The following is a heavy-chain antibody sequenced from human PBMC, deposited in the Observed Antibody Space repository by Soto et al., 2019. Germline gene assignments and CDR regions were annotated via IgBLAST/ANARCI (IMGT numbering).Heavy chain of an antibody. Sequence: GGSLRLSCAASGFTFDDYAMHWVRQVPGKGLGWVSGINWNSGSIGYADSVKGRFAISRDNAKNSLHLQMNSLRAEDTAFYYCVKDESINWYSGHYRHWGQGTLVTVSS. J-gene: IGHJ1*01. CDR3: VKDESINWYSGHYRH. D-gene: IGHD6-13*01. CDR1: GFTFDDYA. V-gene: IGHV3-9*01. CDR2: INWNSGSI.